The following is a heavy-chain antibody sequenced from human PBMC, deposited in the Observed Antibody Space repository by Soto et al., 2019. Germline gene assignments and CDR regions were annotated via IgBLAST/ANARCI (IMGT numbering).Heavy chain of an antibody. D-gene: IGHD6-13*01. Sequence: QVQLVESGGGVVQPGRSLRLSCAASGFTFSSYAMHWVRQAPGKGLEWVAVISYDGSNKYYADSVKGRFTISRDNSKNTLYLQMNSLRAEDTAVYYCARDRGIAAAGIFGVVLYYYYGMDVWGQGTTVTVSS. CDR3: ARDRGIAAAGIFGVVLYYYYGMDV. CDR2: ISYDGSNK. CDR1: GFTFSSYA. J-gene: IGHJ6*02. V-gene: IGHV3-30-3*01.